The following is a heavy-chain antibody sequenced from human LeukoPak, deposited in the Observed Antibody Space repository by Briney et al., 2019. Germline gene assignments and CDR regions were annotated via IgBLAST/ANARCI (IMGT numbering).Heavy chain of an antibody. Sequence: PGGSLRLSCAASGFTFSSYGMHWVRQAPGKGLEWVAVIWYDGSNKYYADSVKGRFTISRDNSKNTLYLQMNSLRAEDTAVYYCARDQAEEITIFGAVINWGQGTLVTVSS. CDR3: ARDQAEEITIFGAVIN. CDR1: GFTFSSYG. V-gene: IGHV3-33*01. CDR2: IWYDGSNK. D-gene: IGHD3-3*01. J-gene: IGHJ4*02.